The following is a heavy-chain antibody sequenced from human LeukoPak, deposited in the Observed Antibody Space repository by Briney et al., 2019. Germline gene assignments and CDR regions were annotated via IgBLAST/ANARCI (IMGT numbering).Heavy chain of an antibody. J-gene: IGHJ4*02. Sequence: ASVTVSCKASGYTFTSYGISWVRQAPGQGLEWMGWISAYNGNTNYAQKLQGRVTMTTDTSTSTAYMELRSLRSDDTAVYYCARGILRYFDWLPYYFDYWGQGTLVTVSS. D-gene: IGHD3-9*01. CDR3: ARGILRYFDWLPYYFDY. CDR1: GYTFTSYG. CDR2: ISAYNGNT. V-gene: IGHV1-18*01.